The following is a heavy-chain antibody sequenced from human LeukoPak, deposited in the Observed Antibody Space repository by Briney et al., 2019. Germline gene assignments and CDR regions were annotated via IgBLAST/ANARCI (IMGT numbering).Heavy chain of an antibody. V-gene: IGHV3-23*01. CDR3: ARPSFDYSSSGYYYYMDV. CDR1: GFTFSSFA. D-gene: IGHD6-6*01. CDR2: TSGSGGIT. Sequence: GGSLRLSCAASGFTFSSFAMSWVRQAPGKGLEWVSATSGSGGITYYADSVQGRFTISRDNSKSTLYLEMNSLRAEDTAVYYCARPSFDYSSSGYYYYMDVWGKGTTVTVSS. J-gene: IGHJ6*03.